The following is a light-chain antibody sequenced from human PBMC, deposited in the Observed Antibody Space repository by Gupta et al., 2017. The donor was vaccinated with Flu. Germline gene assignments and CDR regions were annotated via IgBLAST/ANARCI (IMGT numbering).Light chain of an antibody. CDR3: QSYDSSLGRV. CDR1: SSNIGAGYD. Sequence: QSVLTPPPSVSAAPGQRVTISCTGSSSNIGAGYDVHWYQQLPGTAPKLLIYGNSNRPSGVPDRFSGSKSGTSASLAITGLQAEDEADYYCQSYDSSLGRVFGTGTKVTVL. CDR2: GNS. J-gene: IGLJ1*01. V-gene: IGLV1-40*01.